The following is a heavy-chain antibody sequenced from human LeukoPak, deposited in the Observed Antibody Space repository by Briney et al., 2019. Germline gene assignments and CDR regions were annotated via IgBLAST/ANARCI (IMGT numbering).Heavy chain of an antibody. CDR2: IKQDGSEK. D-gene: IGHD6-6*01. CDR1: GSTFSSYW. J-gene: IGHJ4*02. Sequence: GSLRLSCAASGSTFSSYWMGWVRQAPGKGLEWVANIKQDGSEKYYVDSVKGRFTISRDNAKNSLYLQMNSLRAEDTAVYYCARISSSRPFDYWGQGTLVTVSS. V-gene: IGHV3-7*01. CDR3: ARISSSRPFDY.